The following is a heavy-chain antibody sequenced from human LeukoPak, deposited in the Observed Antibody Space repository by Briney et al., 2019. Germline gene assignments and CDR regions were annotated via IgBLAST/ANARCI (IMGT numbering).Heavy chain of an antibody. V-gene: IGHV4-59*01. J-gene: IGHJ6*03. CDR1: GGSISSYY. Sequence: SETLSLTCTVSGGSISSYYWSWIRQPPGKGLEWIGYIYYSGSTNYNPSLKSRVTISVDTSKNQFSLKLSSVTAADTAVYYCARNYDFWSGYSYYYYYMDVWGKGTTVTVSS. CDR2: IYYSGST. CDR3: ARNYDFWSGYSYYYYYMDV. D-gene: IGHD3-3*01.